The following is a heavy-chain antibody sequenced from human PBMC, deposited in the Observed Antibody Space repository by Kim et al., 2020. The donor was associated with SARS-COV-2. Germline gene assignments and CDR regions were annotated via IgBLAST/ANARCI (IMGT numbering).Heavy chain of an antibody. Sequence: GGSLRLSCAASGFTFSSYAMSWVRQAPGKGLEWVSAISGSGGSTYYADSVKGRFTISRDNSKNTLYLQMNSLRAEDTAVYYCAKSRGSAVYYYYYGMDAWGQGTTVTVSS. D-gene: IGHD2-2*01. CDR2: ISGSGGST. CDR3: AKSRGSAVYYYYYGMDA. V-gene: IGHV3-23*01. CDR1: GFTFSSYA. J-gene: IGHJ6*02.